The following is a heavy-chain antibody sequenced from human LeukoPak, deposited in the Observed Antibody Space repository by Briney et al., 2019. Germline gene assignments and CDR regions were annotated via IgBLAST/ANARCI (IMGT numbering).Heavy chain of an antibody. CDR1: GFTFSSYA. CDR2: ISGSGVST. Sequence: GGSLRLSCAASGFTFSSYAMSWVRQAPGKGLEWVSAISGSGVSTYYADSVKGRSTISRDNSKNTLYLQMNSLRAEDTAVYYCAKDCSSTSCPTSDYWGQGTLVTVSS. D-gene: IGHD2-2*01. J-gene: IGHJ4*02. V-gene: IGHV3-23*01. CDR3: AKDCSSTSCPTSDY.